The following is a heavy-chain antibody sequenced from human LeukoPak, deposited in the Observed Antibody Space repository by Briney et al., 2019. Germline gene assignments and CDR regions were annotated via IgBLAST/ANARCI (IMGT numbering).Heavy chain of an antibody. V-gene: IGHV4-30-2*01. CDR1: GGSISSGGYS. CDR3: AGNDYEFDY. D-gene: IGHD4-17*01. J-gene: IGHJ4*02. Sequence: PSQTLSLTCAVSGGSISSGGYSWSWIRQPPGTGLEWIGYIYHSGSTYYNPSLKSRVTISVDRSKNQFSLKLSSVTAADTAVYYCAGNDYEFDYWGQGTLVTVSS. CDR2: IYHSGST.